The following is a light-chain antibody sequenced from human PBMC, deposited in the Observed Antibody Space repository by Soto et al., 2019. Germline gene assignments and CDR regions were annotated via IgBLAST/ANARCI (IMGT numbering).Light chain of an antibody. CDR2: EAS. CDR3: HQRDQ. CDR1: QSVSSY. V-gene: IGKV3-11*01. Sequence: EIVLTQSPATLSLSPGERATLSCRASQSVSSYLAWYQQKPGQAPRLLIYEASNRTAGIPARFSGSRSGTDITLPLSGEEPEDFAKHYSHQRDQFGQGTRLEIK. J-gene: IGKJ5*01.